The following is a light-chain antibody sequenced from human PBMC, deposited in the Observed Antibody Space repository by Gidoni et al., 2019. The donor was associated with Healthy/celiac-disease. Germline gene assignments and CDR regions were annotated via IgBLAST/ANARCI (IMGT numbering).Light chain of an antibody. V-gene: IGKV1-5*03. J-gene: IGKJ1*01. Sequence: DIQMTQSPSTLSASVGDRVTITCRASQSISSWLAWYQQKPGKAPNLLIYKASSLESGVPSRFRGIGSGTEFTLTISSLQPDDFATYSCQQYNSYSTFGQGTKVEIK. CDR2: KAS. CDR3: QQYNSYST. CDR1: QSISSW.